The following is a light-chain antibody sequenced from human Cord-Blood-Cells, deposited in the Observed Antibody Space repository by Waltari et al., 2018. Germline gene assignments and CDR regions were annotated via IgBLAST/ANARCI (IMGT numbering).Light chain of an antibody. J-gene: IGKJ4*01. CDR1: QSVSSY. V-gene: IGKV3-11*01. Sequence: EIVLTQSPATLSLSPGERATLTCRASQSVSSYLAWYQQKPGQAPRLFIYDASNKATGIPARFSRSGSETDFTLTISSLEPEDVAVYYCQQRSNWLTFGGGTKVEIK. CDR3: QQRSNWLT. CDR2: DAS.